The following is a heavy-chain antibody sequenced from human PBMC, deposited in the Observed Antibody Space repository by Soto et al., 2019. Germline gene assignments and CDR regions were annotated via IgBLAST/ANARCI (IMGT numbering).Heavy chain of an antibody. D-gene: IGHD6-6*01. CDR2: IYYSGST. CDR3: ASTIGPIAARPGNYYYYGMDV. J-gene: IGHJ6*02. CDR1: GGSISSSSYY. Sequence: SETLSLTCTVSGGSISSSSYYWGWIRQPPGKGLEWIGSIYYSGSTYYNPSLKSRVTISVDTSKNQFSLKLGSVTAADTAVYYCASTIGPIAARPGNYYYYGMDVWGQGTTVTVSS. V-gene: IGHV4-39*01.